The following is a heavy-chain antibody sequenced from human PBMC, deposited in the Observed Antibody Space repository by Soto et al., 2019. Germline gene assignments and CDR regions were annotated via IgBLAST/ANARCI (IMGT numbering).Heavy chain of an antibody. CDR1: GGTFSSYA. J-gene: IGHJ6*02. CDR3: AIGYSYGYYYYGMDV. CDR2: IIPIFGTA. Sequence: ASMKVSCKASGGTFSSYAISWVRQAPGQGLEWMGGIIPIFGTANYAQKFQGRVTITADESTSTAYMELSSLRSEDTAVYYCAIGYSYGYYYYGMDVWGQGTTVTVSS. D-gene: IGHD5-18*01. V-gene: IGHV1-69*13.